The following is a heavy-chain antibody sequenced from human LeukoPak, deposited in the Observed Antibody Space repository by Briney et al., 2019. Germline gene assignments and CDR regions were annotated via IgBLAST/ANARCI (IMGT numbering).Heavy chain of an antibody. CDR1: GFTFSTYV. CDR3: ARVSTNDRRNAFDI. V-gene: IGHV3-64*01. D-gene: IGHD2-8*01. Sequence: GGSLRLSCAASGFTFSTYVMQWVRQAPGKGLEYVSAITGDGGYTYFANSVKGRFTISRDNSKKTLYLQMGSLRADDMAVYYCARVSTNDRRNAFDIWGQGTMVTVSS. CDR2: ITGDGGYT. J-gene: IGHJ3*02.